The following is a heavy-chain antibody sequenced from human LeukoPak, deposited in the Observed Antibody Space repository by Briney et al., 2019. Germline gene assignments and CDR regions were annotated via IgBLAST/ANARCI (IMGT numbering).Heavy chain of an antibody. J-gene: IGHJ4*02. CDR3: ATYSETYRDF. V-gene: IGHV3-21*01. Sequence: TGGSLRLSCAGSGFTFSTYNMNWVRQAPGKGLEWVSSIGSGSSYTFYADSVKGRFTISRDNAKRLLYLQVNSLRVEDTAVYYCATYSETYRDFWGQGTLVTVSS. D-gene: IGHD4-4*01. CDR1: GFTFSTYN. CDR2: IGSGSSYT.